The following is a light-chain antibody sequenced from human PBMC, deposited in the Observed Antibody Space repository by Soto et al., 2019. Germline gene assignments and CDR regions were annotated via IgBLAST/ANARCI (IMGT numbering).Light chain of an antibody. Sequence: QSVLTQPPSASGTPGQRVTISCSGSSSNIGSNYVYWYQQVPGTAPKLLIYRNNQRPSGVPDRFSGSKSCNSASLAISGLRSEDEADYYGAGCDSSLSGVVFGGGTKLTVL. CDR3: AGCDSSLSGVV. CDR1: SSNIGSNY. CDR2: RNN. V-gene: IGLV1-47*01. J-gene: IGLJ2*01.